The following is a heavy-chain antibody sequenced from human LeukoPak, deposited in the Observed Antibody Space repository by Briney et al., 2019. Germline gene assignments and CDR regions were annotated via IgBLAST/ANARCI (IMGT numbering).Heavy chain of an antibody. V-gene: IGHV4-59*08. Sequence: PSETLSLTCTVSGGSISCYYWSWIRQPPGKGLEWIGYIYYSGSTNYNPSLKSRVTISVDTSKNQFSLKLSSVTAADTAVYYCARHWNDILTGYFYYFDYWGQGTLVTVSS. CDR3: ARHWNDILTGYFYYFDY. CDR2: IYYSGST. D-gene: IGHD3-9*01. CDR1: GGSISCYY. J-gene: IGHJ4*02.